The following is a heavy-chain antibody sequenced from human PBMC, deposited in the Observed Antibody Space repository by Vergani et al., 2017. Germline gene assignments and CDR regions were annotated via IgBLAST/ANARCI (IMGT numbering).Heavy chain of an antibody. V-gene: IGHV3-43*01. CDR2: ISWDGGST. D-gene: IGHD2-2*01. J-gene: IGHJ6*02. Sequence: EVQLVESGGVVVQPGGSLRLSCAASGFTFDDYTMHWVRQAPGKGLEWVSLISWDGGSTYYADSVKGRFTISRDNSKNSLYLQMNSLRTEDTALYYCAKSVVPAAMDYYYYGMDVWGQGTTVTVSS. CDR3: AKSVVPAAMDYYYYGMDV. CDR1: GFTFDDYT.